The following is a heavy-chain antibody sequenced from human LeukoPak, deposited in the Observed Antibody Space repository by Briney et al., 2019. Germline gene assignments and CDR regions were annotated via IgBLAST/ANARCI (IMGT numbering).Heavy chain of an antibody. J-gene: IGHJ4*02. Sequence: ASVEVSCKASGYTFTSYDINWVRQATGQGLEWMGWMNPNSGNTGYAQKFQGRVTITRNTSISTAYMELSSLRSEDTAVYYCARGKVSKLMYSSRSADFDYWGQGTLVTVFS. D-gene: IGHD6-13*01. CDR1: GYTFTSYD. CDR3: ARGKVSKLMYSSRSADFDY. CDR2: MNPNSGNT. V-gene: IGHV1-8*03.